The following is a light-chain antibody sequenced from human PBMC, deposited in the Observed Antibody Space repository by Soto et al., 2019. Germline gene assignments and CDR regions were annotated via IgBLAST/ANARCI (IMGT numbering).Light chain of an antibody. CDR3: LQYGSSPWT. V-gene: IGKV3-20*01. Sequence: EIVLTQSPGTLSLSPGERATLSCRASQSVSGSYLAWYQQKPAQAPRLLIYGASSRATGIPDRFSGSGSGTDYLLTISRREPEDFAVYYCLQYGSSPWTFGQGTKVEIK. J-gene: IGKJ1*01. CDR2: GAS. CDR1: QSVSGSY.